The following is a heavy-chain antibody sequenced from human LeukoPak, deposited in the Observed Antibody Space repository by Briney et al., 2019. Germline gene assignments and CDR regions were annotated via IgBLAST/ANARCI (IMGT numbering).Heavy chain of an antibody. V-gene: IGHV4-30-2*01. D-gene: IGHD3-10*01. CDR1: GGSISSGGYS. Sequence: PSQTLSLTCAVSGGSISSGGYSWSWIRQPPGKGLEWIGYIYHSGSTYYNPSLKSRVTISVDRSKNQFSLKLSSVTAADTAVYYCARDSGNYHYDMDVWGQGTTVIVSS. CDR2: IYHSGST. CDR3: ARDSGNYHYDMDV. J-gene: IGHJ6*02.